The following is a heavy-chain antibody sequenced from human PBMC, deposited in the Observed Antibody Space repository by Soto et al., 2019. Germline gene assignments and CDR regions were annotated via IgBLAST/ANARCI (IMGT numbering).Heavy chain of an antibody. CDR3: AKDSGASGLQGSSFSY. CDR2: ISGSGGST. CDR1: GFTFSSYA. Sequence: GGSLRLSCAASGFTFSSYAMSWVRQAPGKGLEWVSAISGSGGSTYYADSVKGPFTISRDNSKNMLYLQMNSLRAEDTAVYYGAKDSGASGLQGSSFSYWGQGTLVTVSS. D-gene: IGHD4-4*01. J-gene: IGHJ4*02. V-gene: IGHV3-23*01.